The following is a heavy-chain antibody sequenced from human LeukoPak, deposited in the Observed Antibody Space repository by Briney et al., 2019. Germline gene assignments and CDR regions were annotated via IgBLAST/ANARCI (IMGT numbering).Heavy chain of an antibody. V-gene: IGHV4-34*01. D-gene: IGHD3-10*01. Sequence: SETLSLTCAVYGGSFSGYYWSWIRQPPGKGLEWIGEINHSGSTNYNPSLKSRVTISVDTSKNQFSLKLSSVTAADTAVYYCARYYYGSGGVNWFDPWGQGTLVTVSS. CDR1: GGSFSGYY. J-gene: IGHJ5*02. CDR2: INHSGST. CDR3: ARYYYGSGGVNWFDP.